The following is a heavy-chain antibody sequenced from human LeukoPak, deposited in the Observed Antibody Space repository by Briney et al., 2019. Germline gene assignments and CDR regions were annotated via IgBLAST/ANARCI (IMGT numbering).Heavy chain of an antibody. CDR3: ARRSHGDHSAPPTENGLYYYMDV. V-gene: IGHV5-51*01. D-gene: IGHD4-17*01. J-gene: IGHJ6*03. CDR1: GYSFTSYW. CDR2: IYPGDSDT. Sequence: GESLKISCQGSGYSFTSYWIGWVRQMPGKGLEWMGIIYPGDSDTRYSPSFQGQVTISADKSISTAYLQWSSLKASDTAMYYCARRSHGDHSAPPTENGLYYYMDVWGKGTTVTISS.